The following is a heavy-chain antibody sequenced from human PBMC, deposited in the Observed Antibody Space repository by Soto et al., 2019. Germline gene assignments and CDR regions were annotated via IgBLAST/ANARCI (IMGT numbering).Heavy chain of an antibody. V-gene: IGHV1-69*13. Sequence: PVKVSCKASGGTFSSYAISWVRQAPGQGLEWMGGIIPIFGTANYAQKFQGRVTITADESTSTAYMELSSLRSEDTAVYYCARGGRATGSDAFDIWGQGTMVTVS. CDR3: ARGGRATGSDAFDI. CDR1: GGTFSSYA. J-gene: IGHJ3*02. D-gene: IGHD4-4*01. CDR2: IIPIFGTA.